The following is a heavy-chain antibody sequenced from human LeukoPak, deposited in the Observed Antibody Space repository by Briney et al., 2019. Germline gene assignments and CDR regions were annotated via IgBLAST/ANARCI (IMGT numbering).Heavy chain of an antibody. Sequence: ASVKVSCKASGYTFTSYDINWVRQATGQGLEWMGWMNPNSGNTGYAQKFQGRVTMTRNTPISTAYMELSSLRSEDTAVYYCARGKVGGSGSYYNEYNWFDPWGQGTLVTVSS. CDR3: ARGKVGGSGSYYNEYNWFDP. CDR2: MNPNSGNT. D-gene: IGHD3-10*01. J-gene: IGHJ5*02. CDR1: GYTFTSYD. V-gene: IGHV1-8*01.